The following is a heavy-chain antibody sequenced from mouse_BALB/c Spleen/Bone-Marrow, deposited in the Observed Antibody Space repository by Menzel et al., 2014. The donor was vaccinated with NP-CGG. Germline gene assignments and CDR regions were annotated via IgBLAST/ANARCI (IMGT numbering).Heavy chain of an antibody. D-gene: IGHD2-1*01. Sequence: VKVEESGPGLVAPSQSLSITCTISGFSLTRYGLHWVRQPPGKGPEGLVVIWSDGSTTYNSALKSRLSITKDNSKSQVFLKMNSLQTDDTAMYYCARNGNFFAMDSWGQGTSVTVSS. CDR2: IWSDGST. V-gene: IGHV2-6-1*01. J-gene: IGHJ4*01. CDR3: ARNGNFFAMDS. CDR1: GFSLTRYG.